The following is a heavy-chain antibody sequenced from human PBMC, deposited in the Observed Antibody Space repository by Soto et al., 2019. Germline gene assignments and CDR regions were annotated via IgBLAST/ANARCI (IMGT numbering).Heavy chain of an antibody. D-gene: IGHD2-15*01. J-gene: IGHJ4*02. CDR1: GYSFTSYW. V-gene: IGHV5-51*01. CDR3: ARPHYYCSGGSCYRDYFDY. Sequence: GESLKISCKGSGYSFTSYWIGWVRQMPGKGLEWMGIIYPGDSDTRYSPSFQGQVTISADKSISTAYLQWSSLKASDTAMYYCARPHYYCSGGSCYRDYFDYWGQGTLVTVSS. CDR2: IYPGDSDT.